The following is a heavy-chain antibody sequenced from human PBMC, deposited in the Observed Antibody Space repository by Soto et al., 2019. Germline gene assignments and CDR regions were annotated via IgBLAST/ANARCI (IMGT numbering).Heavy chain of an antibody. CDR1: GYTFTSYG. CDR3: ARDLAVGLVAY. V-gene: IGHV1-18*01. J-gene: IGHJ4*02. CDR2: ISAYNGNT. Sequence: SVNVSCKASGYTFTSYGISWVRQAPGQGLEWMGWISAYNGNTNYAQKLQGRVTMTTDTSTSTAYMELRSRRSDDTAVYYCARDLAVGLVAYWGQGTLVTVSS. D-gene: IGHD6-19*01.